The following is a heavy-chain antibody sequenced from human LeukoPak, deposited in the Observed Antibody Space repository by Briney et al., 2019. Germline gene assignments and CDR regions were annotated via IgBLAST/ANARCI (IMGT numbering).Heavy chain of an antibody. CDR2: INHSGST. V-gene: IGHV4-34*01. Sequence: SETLSLTCAVYGGSFSGYYWSWIRQPPGKGLEWIGEINHSGSTNYNPSLKSRVTISVDTSKNQFSLELSSVTAADTAVYYCARGQEYGDGWFDPWGQGTLVTVSS. J-gene: IGHJ5*02. CDR1: GGSFSGYY. D-gene: IGHD4-17*01. CDR3: ARGQEYGDGWFDP.